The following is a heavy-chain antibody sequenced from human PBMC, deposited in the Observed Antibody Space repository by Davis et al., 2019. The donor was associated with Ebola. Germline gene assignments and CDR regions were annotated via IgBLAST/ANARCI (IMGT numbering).Heavy chain of an antibody. J-gene: IGHJ5*02. D-gene: IGHD3-3*01. CDR2: NNHSGST. CDR1: GGSFSGYY. V-gene: IGHV4-34*01. Sequence: GSLRLSCAVHGGSFSGYYWSWIRQPPGKGLEWIGENNHSGSTNYTPSLKSRVTISVDTSKNQFALKLSSVTAADTAVYYCARRITIWNWFDPWGQGTLVTVSS. CDR3: ARRITIWNWFDP.